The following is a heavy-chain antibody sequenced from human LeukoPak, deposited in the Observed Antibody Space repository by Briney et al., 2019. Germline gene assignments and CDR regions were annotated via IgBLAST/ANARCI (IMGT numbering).Heavy chain of an antibody. CDR3: ARGLIAAAGYNWFDP. J-gene: IGHJ5*02. CDR1: DGSINSYY. V-gene: IGHV4-34*01. D-gene: IGHD6-13*01. Sequence: SETLSLTCSVSDGSINSYYWSWIRQPPGKGLEWIGEINHSGSTNYNPSLKSRVTISVDTSKNQFSLKLSAVTAADTAVYYCARGLIAAAGYNWFDPWGQGTLVTVSS. CDR2: INHSGST.